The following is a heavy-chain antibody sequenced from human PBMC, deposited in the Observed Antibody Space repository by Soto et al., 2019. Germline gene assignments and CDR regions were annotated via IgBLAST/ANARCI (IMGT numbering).Heavy chain of an antibody. V-gene: IGHV3-7*04. J-gene: IGHJ4*02. D-gene: IGHD3-10*01. CDR2: IKQDGSEK. Sequence: PGGSLRLSCAASGFTFSSYWMSWVRQAPGKGLEWVANIKQDGSEKYYVDSVKGRFTISRDNAKNSLYLQMNSLRAEDTAVYYCARDAPRVRSGATAFLYWGQGTLVTVSS. CDR3: ARDAPRVRSGATAFLY. CDR1: GFTFSSYW.